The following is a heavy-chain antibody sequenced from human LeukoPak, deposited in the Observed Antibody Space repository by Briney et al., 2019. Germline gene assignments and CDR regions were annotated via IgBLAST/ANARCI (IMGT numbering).Heavy chain of an antibody. D-gene: IGHD6-13*01. CDR3: ARDRWQQLVYYYYYMDV. CDR2: IYYNGST. J-gene: IGHJ6*03. CDR1: GGSISSSSYY. V-gene: IGHV4-39*07. Sequence: SETLSLTCTVSGGSISSSSYYWGWIRQPPGKGLEWIGNIYYNGSTYYNPSLKSRVTISVDTSKNQFSLKLSSVTAADTAVYYCARDRWQQLVYYYYYMDVWGKGTTVTVSS.